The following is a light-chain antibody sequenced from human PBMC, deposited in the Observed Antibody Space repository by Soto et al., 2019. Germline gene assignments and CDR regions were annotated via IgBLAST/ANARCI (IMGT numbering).Light chain of an antibody. J-gene: IGKJ1*01. V-gene: IGKV3-20*01. CDR1: PSVTNY. CDR2: GAS. CDR3: QQYGSSPKT. Sequence: EIVVTQSPATVSLSPGERATLSCRASPSVTNYLAWYQQKPGQAPRLLIYGASSRATGIPDRFSGSGSGTDFTLTISRLEPEDFAVYYCQQYGSSPKTFGQGTKVDIK.